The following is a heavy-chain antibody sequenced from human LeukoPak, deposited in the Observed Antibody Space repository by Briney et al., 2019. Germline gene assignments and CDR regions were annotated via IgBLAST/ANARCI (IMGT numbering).Heavy chain of an antibody. CDR1: GFTFSSYA. J-gene: IGHJ3*02. CDR3: ARDPDSSGYYHFDI. Sequence: PGGSLRVTCPASGFTFSSYAMHWVGQAPGKGLECVAVISYDGSNKYYADSVKGRFTISRDNSKNTLYLQMNSLRAEDTAVYYCARDPDSSGYYHFDIWGQGTMVTVSS. D-gene: IGHD3-22*01. CDR2: ISYDGSNK. V-gene: IGHV3-30*04.